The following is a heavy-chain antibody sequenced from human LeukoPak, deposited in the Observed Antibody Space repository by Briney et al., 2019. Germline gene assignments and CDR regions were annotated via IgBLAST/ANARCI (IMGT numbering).Heavy chain of an antibody. CDR1: GFSFSDYY. CDR3: ARGGDSSYYGDY. J-gene: IGHJ4*02. CDR2: ISSSSSTI. D-gene: IGHD3-22*01. Sequence: GGSLRLSCVASGFSFSDYYMSWIRQAPGKGLEWVSYISSSSSTIYYADSVKGRFTISRDNAKNSLYLQMNSLRDEDTAVYYCARGGDSSYYGDYWGQGTLVTVSS. V-gene: IGHV3-11*04.